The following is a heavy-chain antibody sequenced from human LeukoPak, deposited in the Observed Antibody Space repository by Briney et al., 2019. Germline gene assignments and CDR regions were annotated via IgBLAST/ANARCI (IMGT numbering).Heavy chain of an antibody. Sequence: GGSLRLSCAASGFTFSTYAMNWVRQAPGKGLEWVAVISDDGRHNYYADSVKGRFTISRDNSKSTLYLQMNSLRDDDSAAYFCARVYLERLTAGYFDHWGQGTQVTVSS. CDR1: GFTFSTYA. V-gene: IGHV3-30*04. CDR2: ISDDGRHN. CDR3: ARVYLERLTAGYFDH. J-gene: IGHJ4*02. D-gene: IGHD2-8*01.